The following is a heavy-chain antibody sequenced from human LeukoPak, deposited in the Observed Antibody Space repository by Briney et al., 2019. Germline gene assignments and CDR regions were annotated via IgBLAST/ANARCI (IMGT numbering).Heavy chain of an antibody. Sequence: PGGSLRLSCAASGFTFHDYALHWVRQAPGKGLEWVSGISWNSVSIAYADSVKGRFTISRDNAKNSLHLEMNSLRTDDTALYYCANDIGSTSPYLGNWGQGTLVTVSS. V-gene: IGHV3-9*01. J-gene: IGHJ4*02. CDR1: GFTFHDYA. CDR2: ISWNSVSI. CDR3: ANDIGSTSPYLGN. D-gene: IGHD2-2*01.